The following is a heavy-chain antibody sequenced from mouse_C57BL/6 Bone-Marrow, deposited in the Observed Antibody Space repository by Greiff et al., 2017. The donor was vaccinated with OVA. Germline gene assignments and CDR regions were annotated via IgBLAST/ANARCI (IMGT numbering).Heavy chain of an antibody. CDR1: GYTFTSYW. V-gene: IGHV1-69*01. CDR2: IDPSDSYT. Sequence: QVQLQQPGAELVMPGASVKLSCKASGYTFTSYWMHWVKQRPGQGLEWIGEIDPSDSYTNYNQKFKGKSTLTVDKSSSTAYMQLSSLTSEDSAVYYCAREGVATDYWGQGTTLTVSS. D-gene: IGHD1-1*01. J-gene: IGHJ2*01. CDR3: AREGVATDY.